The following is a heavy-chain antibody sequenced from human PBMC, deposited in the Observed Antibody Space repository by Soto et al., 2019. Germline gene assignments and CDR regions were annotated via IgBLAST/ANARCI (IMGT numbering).Heavy chain of an antibody. CDR3: VRDWFGEFH. Sequence: AGGSLRLSCAASGFTFSSYGMHWVRQAPGKGLEWVADIWYDGSRKYYADSVKGRFTISRDNARNTLYLQMNSLRAEDTAVYYCVRDWFGEFHWGQGTLVTVSS. J-gene: IGHJ4*02. V-gene: IGHV3-33*01. CDR1: GFTFSSYG. D-gene: IGHD3-10*01. CDR2: IWYDGSRK.